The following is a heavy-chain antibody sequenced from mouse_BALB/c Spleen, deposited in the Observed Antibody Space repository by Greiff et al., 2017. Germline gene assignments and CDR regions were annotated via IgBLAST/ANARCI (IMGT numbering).Heavy chain of an antibody. CDR2: IDPANGNT. J-gene: IGHJ2*01. Sequence: VQLQQSGAELVKPGASVKLSCTASGFYIKDTYMHWVKQRPEQGLEWIGRIDPANGNTKYDPKFQGKDTITADTSSNTAYLQLSSLTSEDTAVYYCAREVLGYVGYGGKGTTHTVSS. D-gene: IGHD3-2*02. V-gene: IGHV14-3*02. CDR1: GFYIKDTY. CDR3: AREVLGYVGY.